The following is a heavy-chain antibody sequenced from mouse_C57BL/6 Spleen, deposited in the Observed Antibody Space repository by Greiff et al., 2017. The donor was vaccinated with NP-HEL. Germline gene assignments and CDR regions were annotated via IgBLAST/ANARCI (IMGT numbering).Heavy chain of an antibody. CDR3: ASLYYYDAMDY. CDR1: GYTFTSYW. J-gene: IGHJ4*01. CDR2: IHPNSGST. Sequence: QVQLQQPGAELVKPGASVKLSCKASGYTFTSYWMHWVKQRPGQGLAWIGMIHPNSGSTKYNEKFKSKATLTVDKSSSTAYMQLSSLTSEDSAVYYCASLYYYDAMDYWGQGTSVTVSS. V-gene: IGHV1-64*01. D-gene: IGHD2-3*01.